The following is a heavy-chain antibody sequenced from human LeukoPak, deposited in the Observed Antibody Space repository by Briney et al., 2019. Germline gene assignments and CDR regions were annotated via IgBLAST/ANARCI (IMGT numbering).Heavy chain of an antibody. D-gene: IGHD2-8*01. V-gene: IGHV3-23*01. CDR2: ISGSGYNT. J-gene: IGHJ4*02. CDR1: GFTFDSYA. CDR3: AKDNRAFCTSGVCSSFDY. Sequence: GGSLRLSGAASGFTFDSYAMSWVRQAPGKGLEWVSSISGSGYNTYYADSVKGRFIISRDNPKNTLYLQMSGLRDEDTAVYYCAKDNRAFCTSGVCSSFDYWGQGALVTVSS.